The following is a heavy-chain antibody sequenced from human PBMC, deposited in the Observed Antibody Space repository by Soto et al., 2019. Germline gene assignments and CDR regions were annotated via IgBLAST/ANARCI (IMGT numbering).Heavy chain of an antibody. CDR2: IYYSGST. J-gene: IGHJ4*02. D-gene: IGHD4-4*01. Sequence: LVTLCLRWTVAEGTSISNCGTWIRQPPGKGLEWIGYIYYSGSTHYNPSLKSRVTISVDTSKNQFSLKLTSVTAADTAVYYCARSHDSSNQFYFAYWGQGALVTVSS. V-gene: IGHV4-59*01. CDR1: EGTSISNC. CDR3: ARSHDSSNQFYFAY.